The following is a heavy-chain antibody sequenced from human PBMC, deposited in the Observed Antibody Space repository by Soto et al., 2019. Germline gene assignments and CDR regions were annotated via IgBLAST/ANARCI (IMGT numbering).Heavy chain of an antibody. D-gene: IGHD2-8*02. CDR3: ASYWYVGYYYYYGMDV. J-gene: IGHJ6*02. CDR1: AGTFSSYT. CDR2: IIPILGIA. V-gene: IGHV1-69*02. Sequence: SVKVSCKASAGTFSSYTSSWVRQAPGQGLEWMGRIIPILGIANYAQKFQGRVTITADKSTSTAYMELSSLRSEDTAVYYCASYWYVGYYYYYGMDVWGQGTMVTVSS.